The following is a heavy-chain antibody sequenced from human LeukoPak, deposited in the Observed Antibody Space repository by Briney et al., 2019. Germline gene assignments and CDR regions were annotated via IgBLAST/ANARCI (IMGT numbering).Heavy chain of an antibody. D-gene: IGHD3-16*01. CDR3: AKGGDYVWGSYELDY. CDR1: GFTFSSYG. CDR2: ISGSGGST. V-gene: IGHV3-23*01. Sequence: GGTLRLSCAAAGFTFSSYGMSWVRQAPGKVLEWVSAISGSGGSTYYADSVKGRFTISRDNSKNTLYLQMNSLRAEDTAVYYWAKGGDYVWGSYELDYWGQGTLVTVSS. J-gene: IGHJ4*02.